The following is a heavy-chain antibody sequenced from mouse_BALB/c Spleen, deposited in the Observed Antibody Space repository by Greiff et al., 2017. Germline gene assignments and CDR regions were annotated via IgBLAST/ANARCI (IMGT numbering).Heavy chain of an antibody. CDR2: FSSGSSTI. D-gene: IGHD3-1*01. J-gene: IGHJ3*01. CDR1: GFTFSTSG. Sequence: EVMLVESGGGLVQPGGSRKLSCAAFGFTFSTSGMHWVRQAPEKGLEWVAYFSSGSSTIYSADTVKGRFTISRDNPKNTLFLQMTSLRTEDPAMYYCSRSGAARASFAYWGQGTLVTVSA. V-gene: IGHV5-17*02. CDR3: SRSGAARASFAY.